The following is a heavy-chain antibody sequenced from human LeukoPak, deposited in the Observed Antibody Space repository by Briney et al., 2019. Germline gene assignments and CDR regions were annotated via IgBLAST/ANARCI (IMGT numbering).Heavy chain of an antibody. J-gene: IGHJ4*02. Sequence: ASVKVSCKASGYTFTVYYMHWVRQAPGQGLEWMGWINPNSGGTNYAQKFQGRVTMTRDTSISTAYMELSRLRSDDTAVYYCARDPGYRFPLDYWGQGTLVTVSS. CDR1: GYTFTVYY. D-gene: IGHD3-16*02. V-gene: IGHV1-2*02. CDR2: INPNSGGT. CDR3: ARDPGYRFPLDY.